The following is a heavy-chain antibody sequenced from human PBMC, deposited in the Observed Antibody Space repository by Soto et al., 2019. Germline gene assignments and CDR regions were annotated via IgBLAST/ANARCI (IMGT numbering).Heavy chain of an antibody. V-gene: IGHV4-30-4*01. D-gene: IGHD4-17*01. CDR1: GGSISGGVGGLYY. Sequence: QLQLRESGPGLVKPSETLSLTCTVSGGSISGGVGGLYYWSWIRQPPGKGLEWVGYIYDSGSTYYTPSLKSRGTISVDTSKNQCSLRLSSVTAADTAVYYCAREVIPLTTDWDFDLWGRGTLVTVSS. CDR3: AREVIPLTTDWDFDL. J-gene: IGHJ2*01. CDR2: IYDSGST.